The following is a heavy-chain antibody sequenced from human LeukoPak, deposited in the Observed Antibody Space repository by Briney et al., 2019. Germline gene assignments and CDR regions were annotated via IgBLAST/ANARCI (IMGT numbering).Heavy chain of an antibody. CDR3: ARGQYYDFWSDYYGRDAFDF. Sequence: SETLSLTCAVYGGSFSGYYWSWIRQPPGEGLEWIGEINHSGSTNYNPSLKSRVTISADTSKNQSPLKLSSVTAADTAVYYCARGQYYDFWSDYYGRDAFDFWGQGTMVTVSS. V-gene: IGHV4-34*01. CDR2: INHSGST. CDR1: GGSFSGYY. J-gene: IGHJ3*01. D-gene: IGHD3-3*01.